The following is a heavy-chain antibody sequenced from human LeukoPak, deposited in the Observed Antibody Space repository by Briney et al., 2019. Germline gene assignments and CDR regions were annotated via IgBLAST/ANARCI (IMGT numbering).Heavy chain of an antibody. D-gene: IGHD6-19*01. CDR1: GFSFTNHW. J-gene: IGHJ3*02. V-gene: IGHV5-51*01. CDR3: ARQGGQWLVQGAFDI. CDR2: IYPGDSAT. Sequence: GESLKISFKASGFSFTNHWIGWVRQMPGKGLEWMGIIYPGDSATRYSPSFQGQVTISADKSIDTAYLQWSSLKASDTAIYYCARQGGQWLVQGAFDIWGQGTMVTVSS.